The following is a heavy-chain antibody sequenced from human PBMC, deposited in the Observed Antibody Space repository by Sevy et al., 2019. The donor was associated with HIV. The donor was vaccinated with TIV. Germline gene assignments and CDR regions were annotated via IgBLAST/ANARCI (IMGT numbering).Heavy chain of an antibody. V-gene: IGHV1-8*01. CDR1: GYTFTDYD. D-gene: IGHD2-21*02. CDR3: AKLASCGGDCYYFDF. J-gene: IGHJ4*02. Sequence: ASVKVSCKASGYTFTDYDIRWVRQVTGQGLELVGWMNPNSGNTAYTENFQGRVSTTRDTSISTAYMELSSLRSEDTAVYYCAKLASCGGDCYYFDFWGQGTLVTVSS. CDR2: MNPNSGNT.